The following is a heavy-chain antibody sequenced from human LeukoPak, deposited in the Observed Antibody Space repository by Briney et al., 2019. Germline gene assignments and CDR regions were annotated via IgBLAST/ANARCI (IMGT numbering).Heavy chain of an antibody. CDR3: ARVSIAAAEGDFYFDY. CDR1: GFTFSNSP. J-gene: IGHJ4*02. V-gene: IGHV3-23*01. D-gene: IGHD6-13*01. Sequence: GGSLRLSCAASGFTFSNSPMTWVRQAPGKGLEWVSSISGSGGATFYAGSVKGRFTISRDNSKNTLYLQMNSLRAEDTAVYYCARVSIAAAEGDFYFDYWGQGTLVTVSS. CDR2: ISGSGGAT.